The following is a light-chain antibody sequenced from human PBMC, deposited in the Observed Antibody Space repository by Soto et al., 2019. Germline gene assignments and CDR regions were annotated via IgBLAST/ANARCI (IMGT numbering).Light chain of an antibody. CDR1: QSVLYSSNNKNY. CDR2: WAS. Sequence: DIVMTQSPDSLAVSLGERATINCKSSQSVLYSSNNKNYLAWYQQKPGQPPKLLIYWASTRESGVSDRFSGRGSGTDITLTISRLQAEDVVVYYYQQYYSTRTFGQGTKVEIK. V-gene: IGKV4-1*01. CDR3: QQYYSTRT. J-gene: IGKJ1*01.